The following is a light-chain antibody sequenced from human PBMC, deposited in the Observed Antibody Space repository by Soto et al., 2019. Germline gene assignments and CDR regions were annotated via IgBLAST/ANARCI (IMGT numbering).Light chain of an antibody. V-gene: IGKV3-11*01. Sequence: EIVMTQSPAALSVSPGERATLSCRDSQSVSINLAWYQQKPGQAPRLLIYDASNRATGIPARFSGSGSGTDFTLTISSLEPEDFAVYYCQQRSNWPITFGQGTRLEIK. CDR3: QQRSNWPIT. CDR2: DAS. CDR1: QSVSIN. J-gene: IGKJ5*01.